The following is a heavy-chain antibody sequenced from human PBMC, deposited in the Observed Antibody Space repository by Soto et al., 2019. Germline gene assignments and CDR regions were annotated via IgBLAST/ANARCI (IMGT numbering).Heavy chain of an antibody. Sequence: GGSLRLSCAASGFTFSSYAMHWVRQAPGKGLEWVAVISYDGSNKYYADSVKGRFTISRDNSKNTLYLQMNSLRAEDTAVYYCASDRVDYGMDGWGQGTTVTVSS. J-gene: IGHJ6*02. CDR2: ISYDGSNK. CDR3: ASDRVDYGMDG. V-gene: IGHV3-30-3*01. CDR1: GFTFSSYA.